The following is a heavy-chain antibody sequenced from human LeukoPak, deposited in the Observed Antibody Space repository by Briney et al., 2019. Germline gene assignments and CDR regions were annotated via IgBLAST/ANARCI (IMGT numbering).Heavy chain of an antibody. J-gene: IGHJ2*01. CDR3: AKPSLYYYDTSGYYRYWYFDL. CDR1: GFTFSNYA. V-gene: IGHV3-30*02. Sequence: PGGSLRLSCAASGFTFSNYAIHWVRQAPGKGLEWVAFIRYDGSNKYYVDSVKGRFTISRDNSKNTLYLQMNSLGAEDTAVYYCAKPSLYYYDTSGYYRYWYFDLWGRGTLVTVSS. D-gene: IGHD3-22*01. CDR2: IRYDGSNK.